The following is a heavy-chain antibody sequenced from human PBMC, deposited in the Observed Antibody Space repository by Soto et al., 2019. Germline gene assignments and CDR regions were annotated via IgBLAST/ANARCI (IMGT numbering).Heavy chain of an antibody. D-gene: IGHD6-13*01. CDR2: IIPILGIA. V-gene: IGHV1-69*02. CDR1: GGTFSSYT. CDR3: ASPPIAAAGTNWFDP. Sequence: GASVKVSCKASGGTFSSYTISWVRQAPGQGLEWMGRIIPILGIANYAQEFQGRVTITADKSTSTAYMELSSLRSEDTAVYYCASPPIAAAGTNWFDPWGQGTLVTVSS. J-gene: IGHJ5*02.